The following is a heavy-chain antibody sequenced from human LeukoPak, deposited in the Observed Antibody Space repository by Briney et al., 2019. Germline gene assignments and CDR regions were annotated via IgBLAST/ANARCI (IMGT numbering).Heavy chain of an antibody. CDR2: INPNSGDT. CDR1: AYTFTVYY. CDR3: ARAYYYDSSGYYYNY. Sequence: ASVNVSCKASAYTFTVYYIHWVRQAPGQGLEWMGWINPNSGDTNYAQKFQGRLTMTRDTSISTAYMELSRLRSDDTAVYYCARAYYYDSSGYYYNYWGQGTLVTVSS. D-gene: IGHD3-22*01. J-gene: IGHJ4*02. V-gene: IGHV1-2*02.